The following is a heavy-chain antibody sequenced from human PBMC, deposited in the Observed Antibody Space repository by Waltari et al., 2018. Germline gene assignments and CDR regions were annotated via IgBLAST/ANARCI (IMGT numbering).Heavy chain of an antibody. J-gene: IGHJ5*02. CDR2: ISRDGNTR. CDR3: ATMVVVEVENWFDP. V-gene: IGHV3-48*03. Sequence: EVQLVASGGGLVQTGGSLRPSCVGSTFKFANYEMNWVRRAPGKGLWWVGFISRDGNTRHYTDSVKGRVTISRDNANKSLYVQMNNLRSDDTALYYCATMVVVEVENWFDPGGQGIQVTVAS. CDR1: TFKFANYE. D-gene: IGHD2-2*01.